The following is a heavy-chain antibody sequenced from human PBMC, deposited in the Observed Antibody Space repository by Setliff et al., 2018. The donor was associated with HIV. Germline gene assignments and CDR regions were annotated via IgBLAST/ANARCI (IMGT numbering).Heavy chain of an antibody. CDR1: GYTFTSYG. D-gene: IGHD3-10*01. CDR3: ARFRMVRGVIIHRPHHDAFDI. Sequence: ASVKVSCKASGYTFTSYGISWVRQAPGQGLEWMGWISAYNGNTNYAQKLQGRVTMTTDTSTSTAYMELRSLRSDDTAVYYCARFRMVRGVIIHRPHHDAFDIWGRGTMVTVSS. CDR2: ISAYNGNT. V-gene: IGHV1-18*01. J-gene: IGHJ3*02.